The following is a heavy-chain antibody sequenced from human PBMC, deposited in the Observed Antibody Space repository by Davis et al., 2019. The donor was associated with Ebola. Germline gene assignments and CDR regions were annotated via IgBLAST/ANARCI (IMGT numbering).Heavy chain of an antibody. CDR2: IKSKTDDGTI. CDR1: GFAFDDYA. J-gene: IGHJ3*01. D-gene: IGHD6-19*01. V-gene: IGHV3-15*01. CDR3: TTRTAVTDVHAFDV. Sequence: GESLKISCPASGFAFDDYAMHWVRQAPGKGLEWVGRIKSKTDDGTIDYAAPVKGRFTISRDDSKNTLFLQMDSLKTEDKAMYHCTTRTAVTDVHAFDVWGQGTMVAVSP.